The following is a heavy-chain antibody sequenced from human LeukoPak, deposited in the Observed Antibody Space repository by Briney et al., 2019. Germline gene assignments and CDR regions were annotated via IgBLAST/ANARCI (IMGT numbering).Heavy chain of an antibody. V-gene: IGHV1-8*03. CDR3: AREEYGFWGGYYIGDI. CDR1: GYTFTSYD. Sequence: ASVKVSCKASGYTFTSYDINWVRQATGQGLEWMGWMNPNSGNTGYAQKFQGRVTITRNTSISTAYMELSSLRSEDTAVYYCAREEYGFWGGYYIGDIWGQGTMVTVSS. D-gene: IGHD3-3*01. CDR2: MNPNSGNT. J-gene: IGHJ3*02.